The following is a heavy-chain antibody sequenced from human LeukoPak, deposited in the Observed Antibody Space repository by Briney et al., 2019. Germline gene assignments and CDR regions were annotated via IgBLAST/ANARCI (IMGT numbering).Heavy chain of an antibody. CDR2: IKEDGTLA. CDR1: GFSFGLHW. CDR3: VKDGYNQNRFDF. Sequence: GGSLRLSCAASGFSFGLHWMNWVRQAPGKGLEWVANIKEDGTLAYYADSVTGRFSISRDNTKNSLYLQMNGLRAEDTAVYFCVKDGYNQNRFDFWGQGILVTVSS. D-gene: IGHD3-22*01. V-gene: IGHV3-7*03. J-gene: IGHJ4*02.